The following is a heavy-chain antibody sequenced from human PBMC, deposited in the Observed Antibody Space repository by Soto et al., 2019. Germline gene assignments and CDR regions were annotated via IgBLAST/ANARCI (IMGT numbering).Heavy chain of an antibody. CDR2: IYHSGST. J-gene: IGHJ4*02. D-gene: IGHD3-10*01. CDR3: ARLDYYGSGSSNDY. V-gene: IGHV4-4*02. Sequence: SETLSLTCAVSGGSISSSNWWRWVRQPPGKGLEWIGEIYHSGSTNYNPSLKSRVTISVDKSKNQFSLKLSSVTAADTAVYYCARLDYYGSGSSNDYWGQGTLVTVSS. CDR1: GGSISSSNW.